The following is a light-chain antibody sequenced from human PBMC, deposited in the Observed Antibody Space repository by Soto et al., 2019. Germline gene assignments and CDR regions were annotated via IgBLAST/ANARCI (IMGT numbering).Light chain of an antibody. CDR3: QQHNVWPAT. V-gene: IGKV3-15*01. CDR1: QSVRSN. Sequence: EIVMKQSPATLSVSPGERFTLSCRASQSVRSNLAWYQQKPGQAPRLLIYEASTRATGVPARFSGSGSGTEFTLTISSLQSEDFAVYYCQQHNVWPATFCQGTKVDI. CDR2: EAS. J-gene: IGKJ1*01.